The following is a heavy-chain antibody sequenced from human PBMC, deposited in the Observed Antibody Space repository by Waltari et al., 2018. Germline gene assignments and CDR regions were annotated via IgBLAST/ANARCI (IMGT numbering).Heavy chain of an antibody. CDR3: AKADCGGDCTLIDC. V-gene: IGHV3-9*01. J-gene: IGHJ4*02. CDR2: ISWNSGRI. Sequence: HWVRKAPGKGLEWVSGISWNSGRIDYADSVKGRFTISRDNAKNSLYLQMNSLRVEDTALYDCAKADCGGDCTLIDCWGQGTLVTVSS. D-gene: IGHD2-21*02.